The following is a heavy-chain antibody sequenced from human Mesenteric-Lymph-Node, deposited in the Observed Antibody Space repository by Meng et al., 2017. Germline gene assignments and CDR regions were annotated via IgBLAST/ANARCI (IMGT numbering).Heavy chain of an antibody. J-gene: IGHJ4*02. D-gene: IGHD6-19*01. CDR2: IYHSGGT. CDR3: ARDPYATGWAG. V-gene: IGHV4-4*02. Sequence: QMQLQESGPVLVKPSGPLSLTCAVSGGSISISTWWSWVRQPPGKGLEWIGEIYHSGGTNYNPSLRGRVTISLDKSKNQFSLTLRSVTAADTAVYYCARDPYATGWAGWGQGTLVTVSS. CDR1: GGSISISTW.